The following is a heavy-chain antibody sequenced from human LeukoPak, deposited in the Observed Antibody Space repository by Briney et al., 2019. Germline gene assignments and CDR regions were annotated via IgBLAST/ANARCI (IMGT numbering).Heavy chain of an antibody. CDR3: ARRPHCSSASCYWYFDL. CDR1: GYSFTSYW. D-gene: IGHD2-2*01. J-gene: IGHJ2*01. CDR2: IYPADSDT. Sequence: GESLKISCKGSGYSFTSYWIGWVRQMPGKGLEWMGIIYPADSDTRYSTSFQGQVTISADKSISTDYLHWSSLKASDTAMFYCARRPHCSSASCYWYFDLWGRGTLVTVSS. V-gene: IGHV5-51*01.